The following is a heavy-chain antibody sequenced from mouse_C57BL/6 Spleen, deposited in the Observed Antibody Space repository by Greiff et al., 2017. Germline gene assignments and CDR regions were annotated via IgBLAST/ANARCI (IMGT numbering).Heavy chain of an antibody. Sequence: QVQLQQPGAELVKPGASVKLSCKASGYTFTSYWMQWVKQRPGQGLEWIGEIDPSDSYTNYNQKFKGKATLTVDTSSSTAYMQLSSLTSEDSAVYYSAIIYYYGDWGQGTTLTVSS. CDR3: AIIYYYGD. J-gene: IGHJ2*01. D-gene: IGHD1-1*01. CDR2: IDPSDSYT. V-gene: IGHV1-50*01. CDR1: GYTFTSYW.